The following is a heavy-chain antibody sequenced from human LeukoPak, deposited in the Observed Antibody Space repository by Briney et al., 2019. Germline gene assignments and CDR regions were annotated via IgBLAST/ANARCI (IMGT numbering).Heavy chain of an antibody. Sequence: TGGSLRLSCAASGFTFSSYSMTWVRQAPGMGLEWISYIWDSGTPIYYADSVKGRFTISRDNANNLVYLQMTSVRAEDTAVYYCARGSGYIGDYDPYYFDYWGQGTLVTVSS. CDR1: GFTFSSYS. CDR3: ARGSGYIGDYDPYYFDY. V-gene: IGHV3-48*01. J-gene: IGHJ4*02. CDR2: IWDSGTPI. D-gene: IGHD4-17*01.